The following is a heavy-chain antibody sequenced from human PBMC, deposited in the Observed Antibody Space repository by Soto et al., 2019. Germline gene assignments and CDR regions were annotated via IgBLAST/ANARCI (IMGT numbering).Heavy chain of an antibody. J-gene: IGHJ4*02. D-gene: IGHD3-22*01. CDR2: VSVSGGTT. V-gene: IGHV3-23*01. Sequence: PGGSLRLSSAASRFMFNNYAMSWVRQAPGKGLEWVSTVSVSGGTTYYADSLKGRFTISRDNSKKTVYLQMNRLRADDTAIYYCAKGLYYYDSSGYRLLDYWGKGTLVTSPQ. CDR1: RFMFNNYA. CDR3: AKGLYYYDSSGYRLLDY.